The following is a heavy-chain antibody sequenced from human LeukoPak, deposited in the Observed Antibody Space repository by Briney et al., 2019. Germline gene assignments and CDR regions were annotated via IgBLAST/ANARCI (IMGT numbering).Heavy chain of an antibody. D-gene: IGHD6-19*01. Sequence: ASVKVSCKASGGTFTSYDINWVRQAPGQGLEWMGWMNPNSGNTGYAQKFQGRVTMTRNTSISTAYMELSSLRSEDTAVYYCARGRPSSGWFGGRSYFQPWGQGTLVTVSS. CDR3: ARGRPSSGWFGGRSYFQP. CDR1: GGTFTSYD. V-gene: IGHV1-8*01. J-gene: IGHJ1*01. CDR2: MNPNSGNT.